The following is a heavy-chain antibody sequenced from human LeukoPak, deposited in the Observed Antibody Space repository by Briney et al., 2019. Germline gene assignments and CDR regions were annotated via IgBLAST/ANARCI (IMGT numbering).Heavy chain of an antibody. Sequence: PGGSLRLSCAASGFTFSSYSMNWVRQAPGKGLEWVSSISSSSSYIYYADSAKGRFTISRDNAKNSLYLQMNSLRAEDTAVYYCARDLLYFDSSGPGYFDLWGRGTLVTVSS. V-gene: IGHV3-21*01. CDR1: GFTFSSYS. CDR2: ISSSSSYI. D-gene: IGHD3-22*01. J-gene: IGHJ2*01. CDR3: ARDLLYFDSSGPGYFDL.